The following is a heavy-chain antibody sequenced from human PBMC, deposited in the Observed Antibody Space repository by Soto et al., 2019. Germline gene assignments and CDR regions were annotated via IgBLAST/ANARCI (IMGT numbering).Heavy chain of an antibody. CDR1: GFTFSSYG. CDR2: IWYDGSNK. J-gene: IGHJ6*02. V-gene: IGHV3-33*01. D-gene: IGHD1-26*01. CDR3: ARDIKRRSGGYLNSYYGMDV. Sequence: QVQLVESGGGVVQPGRSLRLSCAASGFTFSSYGMHWVRQAPGKGLEWVAVIWYDGSNKYYADSVKGRFTISRDNSKKSLYRKRNRGRAEDTAVYFCARDIKRRSGGYLNSYYGMDVWGQGPTVPVSS.